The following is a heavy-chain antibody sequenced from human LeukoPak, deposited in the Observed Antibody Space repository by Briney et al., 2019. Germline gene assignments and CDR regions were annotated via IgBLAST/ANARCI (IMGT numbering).Heavy chain of an antibody. Sequence: PGGSLRLSCAASGFTFSSYWMSWVRQAPGKGLEWVANIKQDGSEKYYVDSVKGRFTISRDNAKNSLYLQMNSLRAEDTAVYYCASQRGYSGYDYYYYYVDVWGKGTTVTISS. J-gene: IGHJ6*03. CDR2: IKQDGSEK. CDR1: GFTFSSYW. D-gene: IGHD5-12*01. CDR3: ASQRGYSGYDYYYYYVDV. V-gene: IGHV3-7*01.